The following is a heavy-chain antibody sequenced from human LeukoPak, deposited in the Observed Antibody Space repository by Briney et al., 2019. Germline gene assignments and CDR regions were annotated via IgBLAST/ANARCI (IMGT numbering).Heavy chain of an antibody. J-gene: IGHJ6*03. D-gene: IGHD3-16*01. V-gene: IGHV3-30*02. CDR3: AKDQGGNYYDYMDV. CDR1: GFTFTNCG. CDR2: IWYDGSDK. Sequence: GGSLRLSCAASGFTFTNCGMHWVRQAPGKGLEWVAFIWYDGSDKYYADSVKGRFTISRDNSQSALYLQMNSLRAEDTAVYYCAKDQGGNYYDYMDVWGKGTTVIVSS.